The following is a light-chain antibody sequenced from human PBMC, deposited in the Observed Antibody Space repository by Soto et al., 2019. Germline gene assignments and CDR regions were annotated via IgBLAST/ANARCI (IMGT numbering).Light chain of an antibody. J-gene: IGLJ1*01. CDR3: SSYTSSSTYV. Sequence: QSALTQPPSVSGSPGQSVAISCTGTSSDVGNSNGVSWYHQHPGTAPKLMIYDVNNRPSGVPDRFSGSKSGNTASLTISGLQAEDEGDYYCSSYTSSSTYVFGTGTKVTVL. V-gene: IGLV2-18*02. CDR2: DVN. CDR1: SSDVGNSNG.